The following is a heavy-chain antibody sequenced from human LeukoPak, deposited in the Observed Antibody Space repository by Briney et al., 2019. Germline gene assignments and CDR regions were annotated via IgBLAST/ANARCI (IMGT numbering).Heavy chain of an antibody. J-gene: IGHJ4*02. CDR3: ANALEKACGGDCSSFDY. CDR1: GYTFSSYA. V-gene: IGHV3-23*01. Sequence: GGSLRLLCAASGYTFSSYAMSWLRQAPGKGLEWVSAISGSGGSTYYADSVKGRFTISRDNSKNTLYLQMNSLGAEDTALYYCANALEKACGGDCSSFDYWGQGTLFTVSS. D-gene: IGHD2-21*02. CDR2: ISGSGGST.